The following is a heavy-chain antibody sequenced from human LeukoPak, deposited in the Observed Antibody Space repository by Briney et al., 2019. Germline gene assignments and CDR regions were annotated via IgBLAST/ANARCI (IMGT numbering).Heavy chain of an antibody. CDR1: GFTFSSYA. Sequence: GGFLRLSCAASGFTFSSYAMSWVRQAPGKGLEWVSAISGSGGSTYYADSVKGRFTISRDNSKNTLYLQMNSQRAEDTAVYYCAKFLPPHIVVANYYFDYGGRGTLVTVSS. J-gene: IGHJ4*02. CDR2: ISGSGGST. D-gene: IGHD2-21*01. V-gene: IGHV3-23*01. CDR3: AKFLPPHIVVANYYFDY.